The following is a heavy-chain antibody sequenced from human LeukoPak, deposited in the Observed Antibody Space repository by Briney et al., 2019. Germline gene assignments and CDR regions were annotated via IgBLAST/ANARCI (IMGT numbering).Heavy chain of an antibody. J-gene: IGHJ4*02. D-gene: IGHD3-22*01. V-gene: IGHV3-7*01. CDR2: IKQNGREK. CDR3: ARDYYDSSGYYYALSY. CDR1: GFTFSSYW. Sequence: PGGSLRLSCTASGFTFSSYWMTWVRQAPGKGLEWVANIKQNGREKYYVDSVKGRFTISRDNAKNSLYLQVNSLRAEDTAVYYCARDYYDSSGYYYALSYWGQGTLVTVSS.